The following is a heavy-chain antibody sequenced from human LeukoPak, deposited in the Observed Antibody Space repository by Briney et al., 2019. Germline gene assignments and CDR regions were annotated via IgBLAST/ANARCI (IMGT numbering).Heavy chain of an antibody. V-gene: IGHV4-59*01. D-gene: IGHD2-2*01. CDR2: IYYSGST. CDR3: ARGLYCSSTSCWGPKLYYYYYYYMDV. Sequence: KTSETLSLACTVSGGSISSYYWSWIRQPPGKGLEWIGYIYYSGSTNYNPSLKSRVTISVDTSKNQFSLKLSSVTAADTAVYYCARGLYCSSTSCWGPKLYYYYYYYMDVWGKGTTVTVSS. J-gene: IGHJ6*03. CDR1: GGSISSYY.